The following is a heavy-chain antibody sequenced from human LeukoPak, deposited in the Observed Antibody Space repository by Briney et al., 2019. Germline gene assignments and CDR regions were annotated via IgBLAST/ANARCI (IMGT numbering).Heavy chain of an antibody. Sequence: GGSLRLSCAASGFTFSNAWMSWVRQAPGKGLEWVGRIKSKTDGGTTDYAAPVKGRFTISRDDSKNTLYLQMNSLKTEDTAVYYFTTEDDGGIVGATSHWGQGTLVTVSS. V-gene: IGHV3-15*01. D-gene: IGHD1-26*01. CDR1: GFTFSNAW. CDR2: IKSKTDGGTT. J-gene: IGHJ4*02. CDR3: TTEDDGGIVGATSH.